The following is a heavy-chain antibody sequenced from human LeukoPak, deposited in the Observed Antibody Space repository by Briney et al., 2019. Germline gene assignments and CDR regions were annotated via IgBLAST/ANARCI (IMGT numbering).Heavy chain of an antibody. CDR2: IYSGGST. D-gene: IGHD3-10*01. V-gene: IGHV3-53*01. J-gene: IGHJ4*02. CDR3: AARKVRGVWFYLDY. CDR1: GFTVSNNY. Sequence: GGSLRLSCVVSGFTVSNNYMSWVRQAPRKGLEWVSLIYSGGSTYYADSVKGRFTISRDNSKNTLYLQMNSLRVEDTAVYFCAARKVRGVWFYLDYWGQGTLVTVSS.